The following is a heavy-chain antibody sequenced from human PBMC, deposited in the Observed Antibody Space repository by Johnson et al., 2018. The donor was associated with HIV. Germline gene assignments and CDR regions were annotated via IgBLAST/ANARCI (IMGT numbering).Heavy chain of an antibody. J-gene: IGHJ3*02. CDR2: IKQDESEK. CDR1: GFTISSYW. D-gene: IGHD1-26*01. Sequence: VLLVESGGGVVQPGGSLRLSCAASGFTISSYWMSWVRQAPGKGLEWVANIKQDESEKYHVDSVKGRFTISRDNAKNSLYLQMHSLRVEDTAIYYCAQENFEWELGAFDIWGQGTMVTVSS. V-gene: IGHV3-7*02. CDR3: AQENFEWELGAFDI.